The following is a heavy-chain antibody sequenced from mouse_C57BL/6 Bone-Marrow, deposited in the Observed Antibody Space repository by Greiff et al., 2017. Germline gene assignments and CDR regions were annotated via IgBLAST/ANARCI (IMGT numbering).Heavy chain of an antibody. V-gene: IGHV1-75*01. Sequence: VKLQESGPELVKPGASVKISCKASGYTFTDYYINWVKQRPGQGLEWIGWIFPGSGSTYYNEKFKGKATLTVDKSSSTAYLLLSSRTSEDSAVYVCAREGLGGTWFAYWGQGTLVTVSA. CDR1: GYTFTDYY. J-gene: IGHJ3*01. CDR3: AREGLGGTWFAY. CDR2: IFPGSGST. D-gene: IGHD4-1*01.